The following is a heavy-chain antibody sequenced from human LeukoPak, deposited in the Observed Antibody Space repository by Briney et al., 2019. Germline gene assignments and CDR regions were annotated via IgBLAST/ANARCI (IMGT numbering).Heavy chain of an antibody. J-gene: IGHJ4*02. CDR2: IYPGDSVT. V-gene: IGHV5-51*01. Sequence: GESLKISCRVSGYRFTSYWIGWVRQMPGKGLEWMGIIYPGDSVTMYSPSFQGQVTISADKSISTAYLQWSSLKASDTAMYYCARPGYCSSTSCYDLFFDYWGQGTLVTVSS. CDR1: GYRFTSYW. CDR3: ARPGYCSSTSCYDLFFDY. D-gene: IGHD2-2*01.